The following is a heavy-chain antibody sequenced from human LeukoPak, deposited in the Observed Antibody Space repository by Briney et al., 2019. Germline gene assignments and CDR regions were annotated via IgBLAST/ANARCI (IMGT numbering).Heavy chain of an antibody. V-gene: IGHV4-39*01. Sequence: PSETLSLTCTVSGGTISSSSYYWGWIRQPPGKGPEWIGSIYYSGSTYYNPSLKSRVTISVDTSKNQFSLKLSSVTAADTAVYYCARHGGIQLWLRFWFDPWGQGTLVTVSS. CDR2: IYYSGST. D-gene: IGHD5-18*01. J-gene: IGHJ5*02. CDR3: ARHGGIQLWLRFWFDP. CDR1: GGTISSSSYY.